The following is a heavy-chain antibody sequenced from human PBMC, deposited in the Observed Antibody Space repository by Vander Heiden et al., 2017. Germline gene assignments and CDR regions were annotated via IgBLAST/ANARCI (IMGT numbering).Heavy chain of an antibody. CDR2: ISYDGSNK. Sequence: QVQLVESGGGVVQPGRSLRLSCAASGFTFSSYGMHWVRQAPGKGLEWVAVISYDGSNKYYADSVKGRFTISRDNSKNTLYLQMNSLRAEDTAVYYCAKDQVLLLFGEHISGAFDIWGQGTMVTVSS. J-gene: IGHJ3*02. V-gene: IGHV3-30*18. CDR1: GFTFSSYG. D-gene: IGHD3-10*01. CDR3: AKDQVLLLFGEHISGAFDI.